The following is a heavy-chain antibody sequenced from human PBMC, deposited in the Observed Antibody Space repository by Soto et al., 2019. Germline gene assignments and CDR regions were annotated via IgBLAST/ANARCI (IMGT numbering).Heavy chain of an antibody. CDR3: AKVLYYYDSSGYYYDFDY. V-gene: IGHV3-23*01. D-gene: IGHD3-22*01. CDR2: ISGSGGST. CDR1: RFTFSSYA. Sequence: GGSLRLSCAASRFTFSSYAMSWVRQAPGKGLEWVSAISGSGGSTYYADSVKGRFTISRDNSKNTLYLQMNSLRAEDTAVYYCAKVLYYYDSSGYYYDFDYWGQGTLVTVSS. J-gene: IGHJ4*02.